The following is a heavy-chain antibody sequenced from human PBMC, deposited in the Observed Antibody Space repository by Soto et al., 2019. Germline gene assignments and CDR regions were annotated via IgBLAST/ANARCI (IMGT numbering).Heavy chain of an antibody. CDR2: ISSSGSTI. J-gene: IGHJ6*02. CDR3: ARSIGIAAAGTGYYCYYGMDV. D-gene: IGHD6-13*01. V-gene: IGHV3-48*03. CDR1: GFTFSSYE. Sequence: PGGSLRLSCAASGFTFSSYEMNWVRQAPGKGLEWVSYISSSGSTIYYADSVKGRFTISRDNAKNSLYLQMNSLRAEDTAVYYCARSIGIAAAGTGYYCYYGMDVWGQGTTVTVSS.